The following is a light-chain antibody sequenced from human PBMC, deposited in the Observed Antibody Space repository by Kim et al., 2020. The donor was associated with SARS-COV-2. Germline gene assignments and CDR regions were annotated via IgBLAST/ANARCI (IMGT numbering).Light chain of an antibody. CDR3: QQYNSYPLT. CDR2: KAS. Sequence: DIQMTQSPSTLSASVGDRVTITCRASQNIGSWLAWYQQEPGKAPYLLIYKASSLESGVPSRFSGSGSGTEFTLTISSLQPGDSASYYCQQYNSYPLTFGGGTKVDIK. CDR1: QNIGSW. V-gene: IGKV1-5*03. J-gene: IGKJ4*01.